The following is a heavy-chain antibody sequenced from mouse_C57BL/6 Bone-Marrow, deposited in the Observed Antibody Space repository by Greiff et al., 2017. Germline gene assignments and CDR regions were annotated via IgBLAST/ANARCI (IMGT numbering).Heavy chain of an antibody. D-gene: IGHD2-5*01. CDR3: SRALYYSNLAWFAY. CDR2: IYPGDGDT. V-gene: IGHV1-80*01. J-gene: IGHJ3*01. Sequence: QVQLQQSGAELVKPGASVKISCKASGYAFSSYWMKWVKQRPGKGLEWIGQIYPGDGDTNYNGTFKGKATLTADKSSSTAYMQLSILTSEDSAVYFCSRALYYSNLAWFAYWGQGTLVTVSA. CDR1: GYAFSSYW.